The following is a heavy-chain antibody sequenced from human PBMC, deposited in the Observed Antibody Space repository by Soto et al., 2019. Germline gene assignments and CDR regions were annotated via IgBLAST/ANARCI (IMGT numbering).Heavy chain of an antibody. CDR1: GFTFSSYE. Sequence: GGSLRLSCAASGFTFSSYEMNWVRQAPGKGLEWVSYISSSGSTIYYADSVKGRFTIFRDNAKNSLYLQMNSLRAEDTAVYYCARDPHGREQLPDRWGQGTLVTVSS. V-gene: IGHV3-48*03. D-gene: IGHD6-6*01. J-gene: IGHJ5*02. CDR3: ARDPHGREQLPDR. CDR2: ISSSGSTI.